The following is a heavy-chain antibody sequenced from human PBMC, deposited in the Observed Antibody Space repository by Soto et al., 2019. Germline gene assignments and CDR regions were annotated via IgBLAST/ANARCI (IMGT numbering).Heavy chain of an antibody. V-gene: IGHV4-59*01. J-gene: IGHJ6*02. D-gene: IGHD6-13*01. CDR3: ARDRASSWYSELLSATKNYYGMDV. CDR2: IYYSGST. CDR1: GGSISSYY. Sequence: CTVSGGSISSYYWSWIRQPPGKGLEWIGYIYYSGSTNYNPSLKSRVTISVDTSKNQFSLKLSSVTAADTAVYYCARDRASSWYSELLSATKNYYGMDVWGQGTTVTVSS.